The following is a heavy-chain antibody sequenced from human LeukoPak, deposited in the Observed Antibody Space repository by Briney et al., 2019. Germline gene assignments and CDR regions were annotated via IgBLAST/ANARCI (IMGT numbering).Heavy chain of an antibody. D-gene: IGHD2-15*01. V-gene: IGHV3-48*01. Sequence: GGSLRLSCSASGFIFASYGMNWVRQAPGKGLQWVSYISAGSSNTFYADSVKGRFTISRDDADNSLHLQMNSLSAEDTAVYYCARDAVQAGTPFYFDFWGKGALVTVSS. CDR3: ARDAVQAGTPFYFDF. J-gene: IGHJ4*02. CDR1: GFIFASYG. CDR2: ISAGSSNT.